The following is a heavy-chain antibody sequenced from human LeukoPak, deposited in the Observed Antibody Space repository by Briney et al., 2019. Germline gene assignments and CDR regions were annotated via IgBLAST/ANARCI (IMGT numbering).Heavy chain of an antibody. J-gene: IGHJ4*02. V-gene: IGHV3-21*01. D-gene: IGHD3-22*01. Sequence: GGSLRLSCAASGFTFSSYSMNWVRQAPGKGLEWVSSISSSSSYIYYAGSVKGRFTISRDNAKNSLYLQMNSLRAEDTAVYYCARDSPQYYYDSSGQLDYWGQGTLVTVSS. CDR2: ISSSSSYI. CDR3: ARDSPQYYYDSSGQLDY. CDR1: GFTFSSYS.